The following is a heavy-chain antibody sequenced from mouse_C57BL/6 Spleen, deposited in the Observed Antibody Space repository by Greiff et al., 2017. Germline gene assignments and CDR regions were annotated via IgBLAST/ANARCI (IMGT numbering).Heavy chain of an antibody. CDR3: ARRDGSSYAAMEY. J-gene: IGHJ4*01. CDR2: INPGSGGT. CDR1: GYAFTNYL. Sequence: VQLQQSGAELVRPGTSVKVSCKASGYAFTNYLIEWVKQRPGQGLEWIGVINPGSGGTNYNEKFKGKATLTADKSSSTAYMQLSSLTSEDSAVYFCARRDGSSYAAMEYWGQGTSVTVSS. D-gene: IGHD1-1*01. V-gene: IGHV1-54*01.